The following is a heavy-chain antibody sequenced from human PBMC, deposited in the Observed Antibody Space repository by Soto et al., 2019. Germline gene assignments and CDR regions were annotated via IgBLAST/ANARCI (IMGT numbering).Heavy chain of an antibody. CDR1: GYTFTGYY. Sequence: ASVKVSCKASGYTFTGYYMHWVRQAPGQGLGCMGWINPNSGGTNYAQKLQGRVTMTRDTSISTAYMELSRLRSDDTAVYYCASNLPAADDSSGYYDPGGFDYWGQGTLVTVSS. CDR3: ASNLPAADDSSGYYDPGGFDY. D-gene: IGHD3-22*01. J-gene: IGHJ4*02. V-gene: IGHV1-2*02. CDR2: INPNSGGT.